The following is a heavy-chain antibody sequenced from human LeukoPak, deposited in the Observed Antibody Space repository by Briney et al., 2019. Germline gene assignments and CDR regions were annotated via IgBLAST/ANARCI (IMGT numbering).Heavy chain of an antibody. CDR1: GFTVSSNY. D-gene: IGHD3-22*01. CDR3: ARDGLDSSGPVAFDI. CDR2: IYSGGST. V-gene: IGHV3-66*01. J-gene: IGHJ3*02. Sequence: GGSLRLSCAASGFTVSSNYMSWVRQAPGKGLEWVSVIYSGGSTYYADSVKGRFTISRDNSKNTLYLQMNSLRSEDTAVYYCARDGLDSSGPVAFDIWGQGTMVTVSS.